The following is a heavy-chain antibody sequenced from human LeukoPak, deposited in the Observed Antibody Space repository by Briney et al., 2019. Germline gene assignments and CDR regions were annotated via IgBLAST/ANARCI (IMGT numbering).Heavy chain of an antibody. V-gene: IGHV4-59*12. CDR2: IYYSGNT. J-gene: IGHJ4*02. CDR1: GGSISSYY. D-gene: IGHD3-22*01. Sequence: SETLSLACTVSGGSISSYYWSWIRQHPGKGLEWIGYIYYSGNTYYNPSLKSRVTISVDTSKNQFSLKLSSVTAADTAVYYCARVLRSSGSPDYWGQGTLVTVSS. CDR3: ARVLRSSGSPDY.